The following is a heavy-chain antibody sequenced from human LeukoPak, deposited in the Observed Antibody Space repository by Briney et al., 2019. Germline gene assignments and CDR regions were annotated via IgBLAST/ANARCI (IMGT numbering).Heavy chain of an antibody. CDR1: GFTFSSYA. Sequence: GGSLRLSCAAPGFTFSSYAMHWVRQAPGKGLEWVAVISYDGSNKYYADSVKGQFTISRDNSKHTLYLGMNSLRAEDTAVYYCARAPRLYFDFWSGYLNWFDPWGQGTLATVSS. CDR3: ARAPRLYFDFWSGYLNWFDP. J-gene: IGHJ5*02. CDR2: ISYDGSNK. D-gene: IGHD3-3*01. V-gene: IGHV3-30-3*01.